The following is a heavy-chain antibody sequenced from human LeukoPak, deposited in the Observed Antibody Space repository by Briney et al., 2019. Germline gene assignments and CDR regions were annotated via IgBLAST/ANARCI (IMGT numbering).Heavy chain of an antibody. D-gene: IGHD3-22*01. J-gene: IGHJ4*02. CDR3: AKDEVLYASSGSPDY. V-gene: IGHV3-33*06. CDR2: IWYDGSNK. Sequence: AGSLRLSCAASGFTFSSYGMHWVRQAPGKGLEWVAVIWYDGSNKYYADSVKGRFTISRDNSKNTLYLQMNSLRAEDTAVYYCAKDEVLYASSGSPDYWGQGTLVTVSS. CDR1: GFTFSSYG.